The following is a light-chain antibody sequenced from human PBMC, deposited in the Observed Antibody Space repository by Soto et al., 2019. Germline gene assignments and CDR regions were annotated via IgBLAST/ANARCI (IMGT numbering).Light chain of an antibody. CDR3: QQYNSYWT. Sequence: DIQMTQSPSSVSASVGDRVTITCRTSQGINNWLAWYQEKPGKAPKLLIYATSNLHGGVPSRFSGSGSGTDFTLTISSLQPDDFATYYCQQYNSYWTFGPGTKVDIK. CDR1: QGINNW. V-gene: IGKV1D-16*01. J-gene: IGKJ1*01. CDR2: ATS.